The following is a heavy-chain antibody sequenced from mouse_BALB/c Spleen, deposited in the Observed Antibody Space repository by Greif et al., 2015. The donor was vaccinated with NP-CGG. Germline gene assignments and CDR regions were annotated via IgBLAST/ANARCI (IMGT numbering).Heavy chain of an antibody. Sequence: QVQLKQSGPGLVAPSQSLSITCTVSGFSLTSYGVHWVRQPPGKGLEWLGVIWAGGSTDYNSALMSRLSISKDNSKSXVFLKMNSPQTDDTAMYYCARDLTYYRYDGAYWGQGTLVTVSA. D-gene: IGHD2-14*01. CDR1: GFSLTSYG. V-gene: IGHV2-9*02. J-gene: IGHJ3*01. CDR2: IWAGGST. CDR3: ARDLTYYRYDGAY.